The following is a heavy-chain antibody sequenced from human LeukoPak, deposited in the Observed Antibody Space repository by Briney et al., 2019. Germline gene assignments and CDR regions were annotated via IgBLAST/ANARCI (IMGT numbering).Heavy chain of an antibody. Sequence: GGPLRLSCAASGFTFSSYAMSWVRQAPGKGLEWVSAISGSGGSTYYADSVKGRFTISRDNSKNTLYLQMNSLRAEDTAVYYCAKDPYGDYEGDYFDYWGQGTLVTVSS. CDR3: AKDPYGDYEGDYFDY. D-gene: IGHD4-17*01. CDR2: ISGSGGST. J-gene: IGHJ4*02. CDR1: GFTFSSYA. V-gene: IGHV3-23*01.